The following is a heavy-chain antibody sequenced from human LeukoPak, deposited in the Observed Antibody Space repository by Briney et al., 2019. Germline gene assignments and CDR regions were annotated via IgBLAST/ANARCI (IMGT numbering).Heavy chain of an antibody. CDR2: ISAGGGSL. CDR1: GFTFSSFA. CDR3: AKTYSGTDYFDY. Sequence: AGSLRLSCAASGFTFSSFAMTWVRQAPGVGLEWVSTISAGGGSLYYADSVKGRFTISRDNSKNTLYLQMNSLRVEDTALYYCAKTYSGTDYFDYWGQGTLVTVSS. J-gene: IGHJ4*02. D-gene: IGHD1-26*01. V-gene: IGHV3-23*01.